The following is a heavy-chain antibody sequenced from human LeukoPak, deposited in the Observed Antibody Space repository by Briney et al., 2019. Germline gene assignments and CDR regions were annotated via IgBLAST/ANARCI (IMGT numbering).Heavy chain of an antibody. CDR1: GYSFTSYW. Sequence: GESLKISCKGSGYSFTSYWIGWVRQMPGKGLEWMGIIYPGDSDTRYSPSFQGQVTISADKSISTAYLQWSSLKASDTAMYYCARAGGGAAAGTSINYWGQGTLVIVSS. D-gene: IGHD6-13*01. CDR2: IYPGDSDT. J-gene: IGHJ4*02. V-gene: IGHV5-51*01. CDR3: ARAGGGAAAGTSINY.